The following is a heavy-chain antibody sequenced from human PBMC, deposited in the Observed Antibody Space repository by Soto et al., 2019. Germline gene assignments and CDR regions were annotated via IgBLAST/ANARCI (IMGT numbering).Heavy chain of an antibody. J-gene: IGHJ4*02. V-gene: IGHV4-39*01. Sequence: QLQLQESGPGLVKPSETLSLTCTVAGGSVTSSSYYWGWIRQPPGKGPEWIGSIYYDGTNYYNPSLNSLGNIPVDTSKNQFSLKVTSVTAADTAVYFCTSARYFDCIPSISGLDYWGPGTLVTVSS. CDR2: IYYDGTN. CDR3: TSARYFDCIPSISGLDY. D-gene: IGHD3-9*01. CDR1: GGSVTSSSYY.